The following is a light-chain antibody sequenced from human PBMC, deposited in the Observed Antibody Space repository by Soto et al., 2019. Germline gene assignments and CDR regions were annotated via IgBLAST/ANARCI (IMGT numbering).Light chain of an antibody. CDR2: GVS. V-gene: IGKV3-20*01. CDR3: QQYGSSPPT. J-gene: IGKJ2*01. CDR1: QSVSSTY. Sequence: EIVLTQSPGTLSLSPGERATLSCRASQSVSSTYLAWYQQKPGQAPRLLIYGVSSRATGIPDRFSGSGSGTDFSLTISRLEPEDFAVYICQQYGSSPPTFGQGTKLEIK.